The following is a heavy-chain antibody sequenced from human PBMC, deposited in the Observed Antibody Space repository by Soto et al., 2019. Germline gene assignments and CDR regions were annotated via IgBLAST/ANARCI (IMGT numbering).Heavy chain of an antibody. D-gene: IGHD3-9*01. Sequence: AAVKVSCKASGYTFTSYGISWVRQAPGQGLEWMGWISAYNGNTNYAQKLQGRVTMTTDTSTSTAYMELRSLRSDDTAVYYCARAYDILTGPNYGMGVWGQGTTVTVSS. CDR1: GYTFTSYG. CDR2: ISAYNGNT. J-gene: IGHJ6*02. V-gene: IGHV1-18*01. CDR3: ARAYDILTGPNYGMGV.